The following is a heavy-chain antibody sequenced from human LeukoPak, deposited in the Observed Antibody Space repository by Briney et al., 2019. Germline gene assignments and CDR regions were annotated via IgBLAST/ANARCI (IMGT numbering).Heavy chain of an antibody. J-gene: IGHJ3*02. V-gene: IGHV3-48*03. CDR2: ISSSGSTI. Sequence: PGGSLRLSCAAPGFTFSSYEMNWVRQAPGKGLEWVSYISSSGSTIYYADSVKGRFTISRDNAKNSLYLQMNSLRAEDTAVYYCAAPITPNAFDIWGQGTMVTVSS. CDR1: GFTFSSYE. CDR3: AAPITPNAFDI. D-gene: IGHD4-23*01.